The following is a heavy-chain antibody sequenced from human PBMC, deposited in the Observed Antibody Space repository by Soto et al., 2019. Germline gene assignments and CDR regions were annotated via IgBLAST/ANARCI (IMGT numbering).Heavy chain of an antibody. V-gene: IGHV3-48*02. D-gene: IGHD2-2*01. CDR1: GFTFSSYS. CDR3: ARDIEENQLLYDALDF. J-gene: IGHJ3*01. Sequence: GGSLRLSCAASGFTFSSYSMNWVRQAPGKGLEWVSYISSSSSTIYYADSVKGRFTISRDNAKNSLYLQMNSLRDEDTAVYYCARDIEENQLLYDALDFWGQGTMVTVSS. CDR2: ISSSSSTI.